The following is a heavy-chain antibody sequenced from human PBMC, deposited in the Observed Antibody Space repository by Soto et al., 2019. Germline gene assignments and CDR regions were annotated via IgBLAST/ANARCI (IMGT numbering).Heavy chain of an antibody. Sequence: ASVKVSCKASGYTFTNYAMHWVRQAPGQRLEWMGWINAGNGNTKYSQKFQGRVTITRDTTASTAYMELSSLRSEDTAVYYCARVSGYYLPDYWGQGTLVTVSS. CDR2: INAGNGNT. CDR1: GYTFTNYA. CDR3: ARVSGYYLPDY. D-gene: IGHD5-12*01. J-gene: IGHJ4*02. V-gene: IGHV1-3*01.